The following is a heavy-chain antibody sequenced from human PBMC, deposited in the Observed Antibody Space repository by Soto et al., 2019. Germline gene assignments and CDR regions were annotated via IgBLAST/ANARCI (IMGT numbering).Heavy chain of an antibody. V-gene: IGHV3-11*01. CDR1: GFTFSDYY. CDR3: ARRAGPAFIDY. CDR2: ISRSGSNI. D-gene: IGHD3-3*02. J-gene: IGHJ4*02. Sequence: QVQLVESGGGLVKPGGSLRLSCAASGFTFSDYYMSWIRQAPGKGLECVSYISRSGSNIYYADSVKGRFTISRDNAKNSLYLKKNSLRNDETAVYYCARRAGPAFIDYWGQGTLFNFS.